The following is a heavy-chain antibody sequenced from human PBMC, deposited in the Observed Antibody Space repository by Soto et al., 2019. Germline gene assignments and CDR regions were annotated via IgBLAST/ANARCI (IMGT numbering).Heavy chain of an antibody. CDR1: GFTVSSKY. Sequence: PGGSLRLSCAASGFTVSSKYMSWVRQAPGKGLEWVSLIQSGGPTYYADSVKGRFTISRDTSENTVHLQMDSLRAEDTAGYCCGRDVVFCEGVRGNGLPLDVWGKGTTVTVTS. V-gene: IGHV3-66*01. D-gene: IGHD3-10*02. J-gene: IGHJ6*04. CDR3: GRDVVFCEGVRGNGLPLDV. CDR2: IQSGGPT.